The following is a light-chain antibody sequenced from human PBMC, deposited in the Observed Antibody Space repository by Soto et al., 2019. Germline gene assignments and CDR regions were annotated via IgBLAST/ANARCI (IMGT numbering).Light chain of an antibody. CDR1: QTISSW. CDR2: AAS. J-gene: IGKJ4*01. CDR3: QQSYSTPLT. V-gene: IGKV1-39*01. Sequence: DIPLTQSPPTLSGSLGDRVTIXWRASQTISSWLAWYQQKPGKAPKLLIYAASSLQSGVPSRFSGSGSGTDFTLTISSLQPEDFATYYCQQSYSTPLTFGGGTKVDIK.